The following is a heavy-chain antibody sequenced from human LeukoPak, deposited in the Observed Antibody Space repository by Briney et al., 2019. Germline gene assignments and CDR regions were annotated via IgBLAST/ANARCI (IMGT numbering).Heavy chain of an antibody. CDR2: ISSSSSYI. V-gene: IGHV3-21*04. Sequence: PGGSLRLSCAASGFTFSSYSMNWVRQAPGEGLEWVSSISSSSSYIYYADSVKGRFTISRDNAKNSLYLQMNSLRAEDTAVYYCARAGQQLVPYFDYWGQGTLVTVSS. CDR1: GFTFSSYS. CDR3: ARAGQQLVPYFDY. D-gene: IGHD6-13*01. J-gene: IGHJ4*02.